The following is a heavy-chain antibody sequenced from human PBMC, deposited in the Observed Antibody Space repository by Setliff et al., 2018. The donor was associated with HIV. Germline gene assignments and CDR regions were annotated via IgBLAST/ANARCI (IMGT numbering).Heavy chain of an antibody. Sequence: GESLKISCAGSGFTVSSSYMTWVRQAPGKGLEWVSVIYSDGNTFYADSVKGRFSISRDNAKNSMFLQMNSLRAEDTAVYYCAKGAYAAARGTTSSINYYYYGMDVWGQGTTVTVS. V-gene: IGHV3-66*02. J-gene: IGHJ6*02. D-gene: IGHD6-13*01. CDR3: AKGAYAAARGTTSSINYYYYGMDV. CDR1: GFTVSSSY. CDR2: IYSDGNT.